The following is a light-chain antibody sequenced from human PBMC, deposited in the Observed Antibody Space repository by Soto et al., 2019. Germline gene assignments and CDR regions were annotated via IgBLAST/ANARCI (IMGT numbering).Light chain of an antibody. CDR2: GAS. V-gene: IGKV3-20*01. J-gene: IGKJ2*01. Sequence: EIVLTQSPGTLSLSPGEGVTLSCRASQGVRSGSLAWYQQKPGQAPRLLIYGASSRATDIPDRFSGSGSGTDFTLTITRVETEDFAVYYCHHYADSPYTFGQGTKLEIK. CDR1: QGVRSGS. CDR3: HHYADSPYT.